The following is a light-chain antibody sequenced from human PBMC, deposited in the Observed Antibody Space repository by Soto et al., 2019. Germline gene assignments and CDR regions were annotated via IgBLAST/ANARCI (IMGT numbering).Light chain of an antibody. Sequence: GDRVTITCRASQSISSYLNWYQQKPGKAPKLPIYAASSLQSGVPSRFSGSGSGTDFTLTISSLQPEDFATYYCQQSYSTPPFTFGQGTKLEIK. CDR3: QQSYSTPPFT. J-gene: IGKJ2*01. CDR1: QSISSY. CDR2: AAS. V-gene: IGKV1-39*01.